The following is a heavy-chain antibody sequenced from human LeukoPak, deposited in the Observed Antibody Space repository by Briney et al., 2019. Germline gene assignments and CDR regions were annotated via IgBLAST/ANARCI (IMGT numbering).Heavy chain of an antibody. CDR2: INPNSGGT. Sequence: ASVNVSCKASGHTFIGYYMHWVRQAPGQGLEWMGWINPNSGGTNYAQKFQGRVTMTRDTSISTAYMELSRLRSDDTAVYYCARVPVEGSGWYGGLLDYWGQGTLVTVSS. CDR1: GHTFIGYY. D-gene: IGHD6-19*01. V-gene: IGHV1-2*02. CDR3: ARVPVEGSGWYGGLLDY. J-gene: IGHJ4*02.